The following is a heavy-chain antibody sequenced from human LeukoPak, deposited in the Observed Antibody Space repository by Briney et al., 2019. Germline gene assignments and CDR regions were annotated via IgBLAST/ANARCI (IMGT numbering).Heavy chain of an antibody. D-gene: IGHD3-9*01. V-gene: IGHV4-59*08. CDR2: IYYNGNS. CDR3: ARRLAVNPEYSFDF. Sequence: SETLSLTCTVSGGSISTYYWTWIRQPPGKGLEWIGYIYYNGNSNYNPSLKSRVTISVDTSKNQFSLKMNSVTAADTAVYYCARRLAVNPEYSFDFWGQGALVTVSS. CDR1: GGSISTYY. J-gene: IGHJ4*02.